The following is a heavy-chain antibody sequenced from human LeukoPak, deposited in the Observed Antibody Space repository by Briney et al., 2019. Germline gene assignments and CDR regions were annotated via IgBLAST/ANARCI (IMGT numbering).Heavy chain of an antibody. J-gene: IGHJ4*02. Sequence: SQTLSLTCAISGDSVSSNTNAWNWIRQSPSRGLEWLGRTYYRSKWYNDYSVSVKSRITINSDTSKNQFSLQLTSVTPEDTAVHYCARGLSGSMDYWGQGTLVTVS. CDR2: TYYRSKWYN. V-gene: IGHV6-1*01. CDR3: ARGLSGSMDY. D-gene: IGHD2-15*01. CDR1: GDSVSSNTNA.